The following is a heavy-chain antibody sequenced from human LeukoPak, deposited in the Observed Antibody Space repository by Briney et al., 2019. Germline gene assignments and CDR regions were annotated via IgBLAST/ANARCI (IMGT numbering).Heavy chain of an antibody. CDR3: VKDRPCDICMPMDA. CDR2: IWYDGSNK. Sequence: GRSLTLSCAASGFTLSSYGMHWVRQAPGKGLEWVAVIWYDGSNKYYAHSVKGRFTISRDNSKNTLFLEMNSLRAEDTAIYYCVKDRPCDICMPMDAWGQGTTVTVSS. CDR1: GFTLSSYG. V-gene: IGHV3-33*06. D-gene: IGHD2-15*01. J-gene: IGHJ6*02.